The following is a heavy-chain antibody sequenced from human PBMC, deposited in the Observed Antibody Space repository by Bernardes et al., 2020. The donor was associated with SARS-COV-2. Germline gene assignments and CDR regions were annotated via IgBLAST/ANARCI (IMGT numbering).Heavy chain of an antibody. D-gene: IGHD3-22*01. CDR2: INPNSGGT. V-gene: IGHV1-2*02. CDR1: GYTFTGYY. CDR3: ALPPTNYDRFDMDL. J-gene: IGHJ6*02. Sequence: ASMKVSCKASGYTFTGYYIHWVRQAPGQGLEWMGWINPNSGGTNYAQKFQGRVTMTRDTSISTAYMELSRLRSDDTAVFYCALPPTNYDRFDMDLWGQGTTVTVSS.